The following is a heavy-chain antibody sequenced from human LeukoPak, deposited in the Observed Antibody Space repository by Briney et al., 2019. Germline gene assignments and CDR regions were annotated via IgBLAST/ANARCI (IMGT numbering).Heavy chain of an antibody. CDR3: ARSSSGGSCFDS. V-gene: IGHV4-39*01. Sequence: SETLSLTCTVSGGSIRSSTDYWGWIRQPPGKGLEWIGSIYSSGSTYYNPSLKSPVTVSVDTSKNQFSLNLSSVTAADTAVYYCARSSSGGSCFDSWGQGTLVTVSS. D-gene: IGHD2-15*01. CDR2: IYSSGST. CDR1: GGSIRSSTDY. J-gene: IGHJ4*02.